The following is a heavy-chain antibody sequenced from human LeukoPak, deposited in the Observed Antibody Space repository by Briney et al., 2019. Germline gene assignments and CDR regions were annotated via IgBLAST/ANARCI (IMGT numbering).Heavy chain of an antibody. CDR3: ARRTFGGVIVRDNWFDP. CDR1: GFTFSSYE. D-gene: IGHD3-16*02. CDR2: INHSGST. Sequence: GSLRLSCAASGFTFSSYEMNWVRQAPGKGLEWIGEINHSGSTNYNPSLKSRVTISVDTSKNQFSLKLSSVTAADTAVYYCARRTFGGVIVRDNWFDPWGQGTLVTVSS. V-gene: IGHV4-34*01. J-gene: IGHJ5*02.